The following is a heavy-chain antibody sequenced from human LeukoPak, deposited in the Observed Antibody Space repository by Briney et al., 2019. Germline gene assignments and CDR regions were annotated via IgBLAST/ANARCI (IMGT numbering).Heavy chain of an antibody. J-gene: IGHJ4*02. D-gene: IGHD3-3*01. CDR2: ISAYNGNT. V-gene: IGHV1-18*01. Sequence: ASVKVSCKASGYTFTSYGISWVRQAPGQGLEWMGWISAYNGNTNYAQKLQGRVTMTTDTSTSTAYMELRSLRSDDTAVYYCARTYYDFWSGYYTHSFDYWGQGTLVTVSS. CDR3: ARTYYDFWSGYYTHSFDY. CDR1: GYTFTSYG.